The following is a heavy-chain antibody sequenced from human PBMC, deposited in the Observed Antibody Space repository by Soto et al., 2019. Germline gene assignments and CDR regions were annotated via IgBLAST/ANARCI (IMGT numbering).Heavy chain of an antibody. D-gene: IGHD3-16*01. CDR3: ARFPWGWFDP. J-gene: IGHJ5*02. Sequence: SETLSLTCTVSGGSISSGDYYWSWSRQPPGKGLEWIGYIYYSGSTYYNPSLKSRVTISVDTSKNQFSLKLSSVTAADTAVYYCARFPWGWFDPWGQGTLVTVSS. CDR2: IYYSGST. V-gene: IGHV4-30-4*01. CDR1: GGSISSGDYY.